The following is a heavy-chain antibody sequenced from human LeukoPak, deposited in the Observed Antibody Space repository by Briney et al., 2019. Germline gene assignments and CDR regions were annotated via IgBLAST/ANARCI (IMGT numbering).Heavy chain of an antibody. V-gene: IGHV3-7*01. CDR2: IKQDGSEK. J-gene: IGHJ4*02. CDR3: ARASEKWELLQGFDY. D-gene: IGHD1-26*01. CDR1: GFTFSSYW. Sequence: PGGSLRLSCAASGFTFSSYWMSWVRQAPGKGLEWVANIKQDGSEKYYVDSVKGRFTISRDNAKNSLYLQMNSLRAEDTAVYYCARASEKWELLQGFDYWGQGTLVTVSS.